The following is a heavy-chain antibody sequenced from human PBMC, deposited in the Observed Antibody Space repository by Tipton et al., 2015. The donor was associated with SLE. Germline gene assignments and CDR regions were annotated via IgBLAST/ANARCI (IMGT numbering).Heavy chain of an antibody. CDR1: GSSSSSGYF. D-gene: IGHD5-12*01. V-gene: IGHV4-38-2*02. CDR3: TSGSGGYQRTDH. CDR2: IYQSGST. Sequence: TLSLTCTVSGSSSSSGYFWGWIRQSPGKGLELIGTIYQSGSTYYSPSFKSRVTISVDTSKNQFSLQLTSVTAADTALYYCTSGSGGYQRTDHWGQGTLVTVSS. J-gene: IGHJ4*02.